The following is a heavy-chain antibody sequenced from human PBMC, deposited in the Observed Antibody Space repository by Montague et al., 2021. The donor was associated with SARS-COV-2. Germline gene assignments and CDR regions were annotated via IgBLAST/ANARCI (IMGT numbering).Heavy chain of an antibody. CDR2: ISSGGSII. CDR3: ARGNFDWLLLPDGYFDY. J-gene: IGHJ4*02. V-gene: IGHV3-48*03. D-gene: IGHD3-9*01. Sequence: SLRLSCAASGFTFSSYEMNWVRQAPGKGLEWVSYISSGGSIIYYADSVKGRFTISRDNAKNSLYLQMNSLRAEDTAVYYCARGNFDWLLLPDGYFDYWGQGTLVTVSS. CDR1: GFTFSSYE.